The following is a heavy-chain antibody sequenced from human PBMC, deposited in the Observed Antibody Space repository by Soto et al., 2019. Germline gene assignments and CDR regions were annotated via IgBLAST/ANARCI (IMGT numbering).Heavy chain of an antibody. CDR2: ISSSSSYI. V-gene: IGHV3-21*01. CDR1: GFTFSSYS. D-gene: IGHD3-22*01. Sequence: PGGSLRLSCAASGFTFSSYSMNWVRQAPGKGLEWVSSISSSSSYIYYADSVKGRFTISRDNAKNSLYLQMNSLRAEDTAVYYCARDSYYDSRMKYLQHWGQGTLVTVYS. CDR3: ARDSYYDSRMKYLQH. J-gene: IGHJ1*01.